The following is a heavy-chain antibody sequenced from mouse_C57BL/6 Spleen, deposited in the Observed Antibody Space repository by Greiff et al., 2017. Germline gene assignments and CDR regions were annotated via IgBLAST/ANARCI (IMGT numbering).Heavy chain of an antibody. CDR2: INPNNGGT. CDR3: ARGGYYGSSPYAMDY. J-gene: IGHJ4*01. CDR1: GYTFTDYY. Sequence: VQLQQSGPELVKPGASVKISCKASGYTFTDYYMNWVKQSHGKSLEWIGDINPNNGGTSYNQKFKGKATLTVDKSSSTAYMELRSLTSEDSAVYYCARGGYYGSSPYAMDYWGQGTSVTVSS. D-gene: IGHD1-1*01. V-gene: IGHV1-26*01.